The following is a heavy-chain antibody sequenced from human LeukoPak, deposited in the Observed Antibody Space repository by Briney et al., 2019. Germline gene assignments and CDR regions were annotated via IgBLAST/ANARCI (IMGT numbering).Heavy chain of an antibody. CDR1: GFTFSSYG. CDR2: IRYDGSNK. D-gene: IGHD1-1*01. J-gene: IGHJ6*03. Sequence: GGSLRLSCAASGFTFSSYGMHWVRQAPGKGLEWVAFIRYDGSNKYYADSVKGRFTISRDNSKNTLYLQMNSLRAEDTAVYYCAKDPGLEPSFRDYYYMDVWGKGTTATVSS. CDR3: AKDPGLEPSFRDYYYMDV. V-gene: IGHV3-30*02.